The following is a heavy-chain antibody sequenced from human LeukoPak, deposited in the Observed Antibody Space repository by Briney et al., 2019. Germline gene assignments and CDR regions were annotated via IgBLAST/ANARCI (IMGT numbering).Heavy chain of an antibody. CDR2: IYHSGSS. J-gene: IGHJ4*02. D-gene: IGHD3-10*01. Sequence: SETLSFTCTVSGYSIKSGYSWGWIRQPPGKGLEWIGNIYHSGSSFYMSSLKSRLTISVDTSKNQFSLKLISVTAADTAVYFCAVGTSYYGSEPDYWGQGTLVTVSS. CDR1: GYSIKSGYS. V-gene: IGHV4-38-2*02. CDR3: AVGTSYYGSEPDY.